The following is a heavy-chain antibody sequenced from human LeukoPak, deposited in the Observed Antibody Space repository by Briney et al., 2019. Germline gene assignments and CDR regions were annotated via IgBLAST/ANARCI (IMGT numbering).Heavy chain of an antibody. CDR3: GTLLSNGPFDY. Sequence: ASVKVSCKASGYTFTGYYMHWVRQAPGQGLEWMGYIYPNSGATKYAQKFQGKVTMTRDTSISTAYMELSGLRSDDTAVYYCGTLLSNGPFDYWGQGSLVTVSS. CDR1: GYTFTGYY. J-gene: IGHJ4*02. CDR2: IYPNSGAT. V-gene: IGHV1-2*02.